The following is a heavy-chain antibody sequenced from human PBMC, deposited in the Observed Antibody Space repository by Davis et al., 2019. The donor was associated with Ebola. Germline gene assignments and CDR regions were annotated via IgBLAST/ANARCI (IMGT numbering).Heavy chain of an antibody. CDR1: GYTFTSYD. V-gene: IGHV1-2*04. CDR2: INPNSGGT. Sequence: ASVKVSCKASGYTFTSYDINWVRQATGQGLEWMGWINPNSGGTNYAQKFQGWVTMTRDTSISTAYMELSRLRSDDTAVYYCARELSGVESRFDYWGQGTLVTVSS. CDR3: ARELSGVESRFDY. D-gene: IGHD7-27*01. J-gene: IGHJ4*02.